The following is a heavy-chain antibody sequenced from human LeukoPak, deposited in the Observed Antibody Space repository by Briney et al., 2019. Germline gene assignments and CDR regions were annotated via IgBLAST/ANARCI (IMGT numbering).Heavy chain of an antibody. V-gene: IGHV4-4*09. Sequence: SETLSLTCTVSDGSISSYYWNWIRQPPGEGLEWIGYIHSSGSTHYNPSLRSRVTTSLDTSKNQFSLKLSSVTAADTAVYYCARLGSYSDCWGQGTLVTVSS. CDR1: DGSISSYY. CDR3: ARLGSYSDC. CDR2: IHSSGST. D-gene: IGHD1-26*01. J-gene: IGHJ4*02.